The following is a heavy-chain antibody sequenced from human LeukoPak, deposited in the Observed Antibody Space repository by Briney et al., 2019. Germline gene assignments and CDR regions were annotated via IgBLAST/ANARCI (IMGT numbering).Heavy chain of an antibody. J-gene: IGHJ3*02. CDR1: GFTFSSYW. V-gene: IGHV3-7*04. Sequence: GGSLRLSCAASGFTFSSYWMSWVRQAPGKGLEWVANIKQDGSEKYYVDSVKGRFTISRDNAKNSLYLQMNSLRAEDTAVYYCARVMGDSSGWYDAFDIWGQGTMVTVSS. CDR2: IKQDGSEK. CDR3: ARVMGDSSGWYDAFDI. D-gene: IGHD6-19*01.